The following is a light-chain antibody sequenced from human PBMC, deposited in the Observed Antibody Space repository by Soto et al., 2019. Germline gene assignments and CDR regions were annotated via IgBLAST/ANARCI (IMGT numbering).Light chain of an antibody. V-gene: IGKV1-27*01. CDR1: QGISSY. J-gene: IGKJ4*01. CDR3: QKYNSAPLT. Sequence: DIQMTQSTSSLSASVGDRVTITCRASQGISSYLAWYQQKPGKVPKVLIYAASTLQSGVPSRFSGSGSGTDFTLTISSLQPEDAATYYCQKYNSAPLTFGGWTKVEIK. CDR2: AAS.